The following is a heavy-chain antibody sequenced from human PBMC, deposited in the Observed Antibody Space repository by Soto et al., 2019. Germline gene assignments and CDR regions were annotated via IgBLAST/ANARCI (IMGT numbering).Heavy chain of an antibody. J-gene: IGHJ6*03. CDR1: GFTSSDYW. CDR3: ARGAINYDSKVV. CDR2: IKRDGSTT. Sequence: EVQLVESGGGLVQPGGSLRLSCAASGFTSSDYWMHWVRLAPGKGLEWVSRIKRDGSTTNYADSVKGRFNISRDNAKNTLYLEMNSLRVEDTAGYYCARGAINYDSKVVWSKGTTVTVSS. V-gene: IGHV3-74*01.